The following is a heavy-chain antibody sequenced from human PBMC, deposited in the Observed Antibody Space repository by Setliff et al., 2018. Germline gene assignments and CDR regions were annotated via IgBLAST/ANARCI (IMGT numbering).Heavy chain of an antibody. D-gene: IGHD2-2*01. J-gene: IGHJ4*02. CDR2: INPGNGRT. CDR1: GGTFSSYA. Sequence: VASVKVSCKASGGTFSSYAISWVRQAPGQGLEWMGWINPGNGRTKSSQKFQGRVTIARDTVARTADMQMSSLMSEDTAVYYCAREAVPGYFDSWGQGTLVTVSS. CDR3: AREAVPGYFDS. V-gene: IGHV1-3*01.